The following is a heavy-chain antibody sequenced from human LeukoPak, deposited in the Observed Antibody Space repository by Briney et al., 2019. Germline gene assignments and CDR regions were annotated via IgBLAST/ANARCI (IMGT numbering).Heavy chain of an antibody. V-gene: IGHV4-4*07. Sequence: SETLSLTCTVPGGSISSYYWSWIRQPAGKGLEWIGRIYTSGSTNYNPSLKSRVTMSVDTSKNQFSLKLSSVTAADTAVYYCARDRGPPRDNWFDPWGQGTLVTVSS. CDR2: IYTSGST. CDR1: GGSISSYY. CDR3: ARDRGPPRDNWFDP. J-gene: IGHJ5*02. D-gene: IGHD3-10*01.